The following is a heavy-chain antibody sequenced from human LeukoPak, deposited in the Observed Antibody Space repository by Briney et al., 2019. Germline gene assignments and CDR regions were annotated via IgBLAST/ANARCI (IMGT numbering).Heavy chain of an antibody. CDR1: GGSLSSYS. J-gene: IGHJ4*02. CDR2: IYTCGST. V-gene: IGHV4-4*07. Sequence: SETLSLTCTVSGGSLSSYSWSWIRQPAGKGLEWIGRIYTCGSTSYNPSLTSRVSMSLDTSKKQTSLKLSSMTAADTAVYYCARETLTFPDFWGQGTLVTVSS. D-gene: IGHD3-3*02. CDR3: ARETLTFPDF.